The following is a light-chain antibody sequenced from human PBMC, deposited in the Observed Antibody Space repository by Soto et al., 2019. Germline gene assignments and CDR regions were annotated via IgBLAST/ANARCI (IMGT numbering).Light chain of an antibody. CDR3: QQYNIWRSIT. CDR2: DIS. Sequence: EIVVTQSPATLSVSPGEIATLSFRASQSVGNKVAWYQHKPGQTPRLIIYDISTRAAGVPARFSGSGYGTDFTLTISSLQSEDFAVYYCQQYNIWRSITFGQGTRLEI. J-gene: IGKJ5*01. CDR1: QSVGNK. V-gene: IGKV3-15*01.